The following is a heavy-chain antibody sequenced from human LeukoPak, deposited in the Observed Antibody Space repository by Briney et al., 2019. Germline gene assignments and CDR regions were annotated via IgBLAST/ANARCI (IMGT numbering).Heavy chain of an antibody. CDR2: ISGSGVTT. CDR3: AKSPGQIQLDYFDY. V-gene: IGHV3-23*01. CDR1: GFTFNNYA. Sequence: GGSLRLSCAASGFTFNNYAMSWVRQAPGMGLEWVSTISGSGVTTYYADSARGRFTISRDNSKTTLYLQLDSLRPEDMAIYYCAKSPGQIQLDYFDYWGQGTLVTVSS. J-gene: IGHJ4*02. D-gene: IGHD1-1*01.